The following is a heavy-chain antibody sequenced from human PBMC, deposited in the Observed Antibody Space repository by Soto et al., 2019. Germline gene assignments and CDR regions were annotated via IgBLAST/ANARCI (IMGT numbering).Heavy chain of an antibody. CDR2: ISGSGGSA. Sequence: GSLRLSCSASGFTFGAPAMAWVRQSPGKGLEWVSGISGSGGSAFYADSVRGRFTISIANSRNTLYLQMYGLRADDKAVYFCARGASFSWPWYSDSWGQGTLVTVSS. J-gene: IGHJ4*02. CDR1: GFTFGAPA. D-gene: IGHD6-13*01. V-gene: IGHV3-23*01. CDR3: ARGASFSWPWYSDS.